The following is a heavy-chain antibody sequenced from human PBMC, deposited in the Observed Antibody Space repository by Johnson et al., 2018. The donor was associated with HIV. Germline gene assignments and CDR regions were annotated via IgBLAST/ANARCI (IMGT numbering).Heavy chain of an antibody. CDR1: GFTFSNFA. V-gene: IGHV3-20*04. D-gene: IGHD2-2*01. CDR3: ARGGSSTSLDAFDI. J-gene: IGHJ3*02. Sequence: VQLVESGGGLVQPGGSLRLSCAVSGFTFSNFAMHWVRQAPGKGLEWVSGIYWNGGRTVYAASVKGRFTISRDNAKNSLYLQMNSLRAEDTAVYYCARGGSSTSLDAFDIWGQGTMVTVSS. CDR2: IYWNGGRT.